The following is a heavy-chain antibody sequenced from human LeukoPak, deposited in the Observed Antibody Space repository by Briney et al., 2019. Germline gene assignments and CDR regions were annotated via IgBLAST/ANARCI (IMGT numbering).Heavy chain of an antibody. J-gene: IGHJ4*02. D-gene: IGHD6-19*01. V-gene: IGHV3-21*01. CDR3: ARGRGWYPDY. CDR2: ISSSSSYI. Sequence: GESLRLSCAASGFTLSSYSMNWVRQAPEKGLEWVSSISSSSSYIYYADSVKGRFTISRDNAKNSLYLQMNSLRAEDTAGYYCARGRGWYPDYWGQGTLVTVSS. CDR1: GFTLSSYS.